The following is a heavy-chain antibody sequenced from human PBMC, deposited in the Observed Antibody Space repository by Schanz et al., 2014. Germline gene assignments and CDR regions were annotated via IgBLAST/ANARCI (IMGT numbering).Heavy chain of an antibody. V-gene: IGHV3-23*04. Sequence: VQLVESGGGVVQPGRSLRLSCAASGVTFSSFAMSWVRQAPGKGLEWVSGMSGSGSTADYADSVKGRFTISRDNSRKTLYLQMNSLRADDTAVYYCAKDLYNYGIFDSWGQGTLVTVSS. CDR3: AKDLYNYGIFDS. J-gene: IGHJ5*01. D-gene: IGHD3-16*01. CDR2: MSGSGSTA. CDR1: GVTFSSFA.